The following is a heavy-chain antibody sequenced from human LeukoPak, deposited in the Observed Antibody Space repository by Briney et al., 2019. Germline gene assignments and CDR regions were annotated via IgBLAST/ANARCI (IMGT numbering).Heavy chain of an antibody. CDR2: IYHTGTT. D-gene: IGHD4-17*01. CDR1: GFIVGSNH. Sequence: GSLRLSCAVSGFIVGSNHLAWVRQAPGKGLGCVSTIYHTGTTFFADSVKGRFTISRDNPKNTVYLQMNSLRAEDTAVYYCARLWQPNYGDCLDLWGQGTLVTVTS. V-gene: IGHV3-66*04. J-gene: IGHJ4*02. CDR3: ARLWQPNYGDCLDL.